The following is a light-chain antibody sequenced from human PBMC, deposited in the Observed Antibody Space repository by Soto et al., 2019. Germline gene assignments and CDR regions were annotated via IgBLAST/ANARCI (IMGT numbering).Light chain of an antibody. CDR3: QQTYTTPQT. V-gene: IGKV1-39*01. J-gene: IGKJ2*01. CDR2: AAS. Sequence: DIQMTQAPSSLSAFVGDRVSITCRASQSSSDYLNWYQQKVGKAPKLLIYAASTLQSGVPSRFSGSGSGTDFTLTISSLQPEDFATYYCQQTYTTPQTCGQGTKLEI. CDR1: QSSSDY.